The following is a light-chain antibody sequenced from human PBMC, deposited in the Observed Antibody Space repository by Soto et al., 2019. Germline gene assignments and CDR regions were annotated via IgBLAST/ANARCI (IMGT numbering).Light chain of an antibody. J-gene: IGKJ3*01. CDR2: GAS. Sequence: EIVMTQSPATLSVSPGERATLSCRASQSVSSNLAWYQQKPGQAPRLLIYGASTRATGIPARFSGSGSGTEVTLTISSPQSEDFAVYYCQEYNYWPPVFTFGAGTKVDIK. CDR1: QSVSSN. CDR3: QEYNYWPPVFT. V-gene: IGKV3-15*01.